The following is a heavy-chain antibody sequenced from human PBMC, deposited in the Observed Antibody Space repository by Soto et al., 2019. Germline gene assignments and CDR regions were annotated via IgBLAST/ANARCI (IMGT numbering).Heavy chain of an antibody. CDR2: IFHSGDT. Sequence: SETLSLTCAVSGDSISSSKWWTWVRQPPGKGLEWIGDIFHSGDTNYNPSLKSRVFISIDKSQNQFSLKLGSVTAADTAVYYCAYSTGWYRHDIWGQGTLVT. J-gene: IGHJ3*02. CDR1: GDSISSSKW. D-gene: IGHD6-19*01. V-gene: IGHV4-4*02. CDR3: AYSTGWYRHDI.